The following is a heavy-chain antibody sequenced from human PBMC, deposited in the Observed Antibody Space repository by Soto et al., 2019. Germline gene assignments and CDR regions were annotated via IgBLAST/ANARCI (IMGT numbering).Heavy chain of an antibody. J-gene: IGHJ4*02. CDR2: IYYSGST. CDR1: GGSISSYY. V-gene: IGHV4-59*08. CDR3: ARQGSY. Sequence: PSETLSLTCTVSGGSISSYYWSWIRQPPGKGLEWIGYIYYSGSTNYNPSLKSRVTISVDTSKNQFSLTLTSVTAADTAVYYCARQGSYWGQGALVTVSS.